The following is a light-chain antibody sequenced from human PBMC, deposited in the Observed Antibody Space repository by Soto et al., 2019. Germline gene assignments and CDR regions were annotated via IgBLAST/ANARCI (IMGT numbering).Light chain of an antibody. CDR2: GVF. J-gene: IGKJ4*01. CDR3: QQYGTSPLT. Sequence: EIVMTQSPATLSLSPGERATLSCRASQSISSNYLAWYQQKPGQAPRLLIYGVFSRANGIPDRFSGSGSGTDFTLTISRLEPEDFAVYYCQQYGTSPLTFGGGTKVDIK. CDR1: QSISSNY. V-gene: IGKV3-20*01.